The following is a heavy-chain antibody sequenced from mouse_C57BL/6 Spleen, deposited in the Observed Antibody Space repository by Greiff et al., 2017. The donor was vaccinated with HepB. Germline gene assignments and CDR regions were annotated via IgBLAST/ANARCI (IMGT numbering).Heavy chain of an antibody. Sequence: QVQLQQPGAELVMPGASVKLSCKASGYTFTSYWMHWVKQRPGQGLEWIGEIDPSDSYTNSNQKFKGKSTLTVDKSSSTAYMQLSSLTSEDSAVYYCALWRAMDYWGQGTSVTVSS. V-gene: IGHV1-69*01. J-gene: IGHJ4*01. CDR3: ALWRAMDY. CDR2: IDPSDSYT. CDR1: GYTFTSYW. D-gene: IGHD1-1*02.